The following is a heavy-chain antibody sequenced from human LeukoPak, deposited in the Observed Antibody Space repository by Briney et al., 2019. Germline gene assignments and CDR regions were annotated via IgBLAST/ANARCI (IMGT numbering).Heavy chain of an antibody. Sequence: SETLPLTCTVSGGSISSYYWSWIRQPAGKGLEWIGYIYYSGSTNYNPSLESRVTISVDTSKNQFSLKLNSVTAADTAMYYCARWYSSSSRAFDIWGQGTVVTVSS. J-gene: IGHJ3*02. V-gene: IGHV4-59*01. D-gene: IGHD6-6*01. CDR1: GGSISSYY. CDR2: IYYSGST. CDR3: ARWYSSSSRAFDI.